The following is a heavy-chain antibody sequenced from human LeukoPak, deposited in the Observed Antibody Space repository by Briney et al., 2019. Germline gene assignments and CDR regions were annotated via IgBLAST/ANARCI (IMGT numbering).Heavy chain of an antibody. J-gene: IGHJ4*02. CDR2: ISVSGTYT. D-gene: IGHD2-15*01. Sequence: GGSLRLSCAASGFTFSIYAMSWVRQAPGKGLEWVSSISVSGTYTYYADSVKGRFTISRDNSKNTLYLQMNSLRAEDTAVYYCAKGYCSDTNCKTRLLLDYWGQGTLVTVSS. V-gene: IGHV3-23*01. CDR3: AKGYCSDTNCKTRLLLDY. CDR1: GFTFSIYA.